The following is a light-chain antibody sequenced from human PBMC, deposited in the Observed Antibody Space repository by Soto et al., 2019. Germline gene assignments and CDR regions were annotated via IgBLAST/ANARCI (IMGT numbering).Light chain of an antibody. J-gene: IGLJ1*01. V-gene: IGLV2-23*01. CDR3: CSYASSGTYV. Sequence: QSVLTQPASLSGSPGQSITLSCTGASSDVGSYNLVSWYQQHPGKAPKLMIYEGSKRPSGISSRFSGSKSGNTASLTISGLQAEDEADFYCCSYASSGTYVFGTGTKVTVL. CDR2: EGS. CDR1: SSDVGSYNL.